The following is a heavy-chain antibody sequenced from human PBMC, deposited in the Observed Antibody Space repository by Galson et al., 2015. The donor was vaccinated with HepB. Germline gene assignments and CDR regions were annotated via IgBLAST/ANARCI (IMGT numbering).Heavy chain of an antibody. J-gene: IGHJ2*01. V-gene: IGHV3-49*03. CDR3: TRVHSNYDWFFDR. Sequence: SLRLSCAPSGFTFGDYGVTWFRQAPGKGLEWVGFIRSNAYGGTEYAASVKGRFTISRDDSKNIAYLQMNNLKTEDTAVYYCTRVHSNYDWFFDRWGRGTLVTVSS. CDR2: IRSNAYGGT. CDR1: GFTFGDYG. D-gene: IGHD4-11*01.